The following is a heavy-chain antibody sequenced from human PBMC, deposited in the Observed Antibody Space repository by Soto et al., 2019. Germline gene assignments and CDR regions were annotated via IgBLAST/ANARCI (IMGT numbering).Heavy chain of an antibody. V-gene: IGHV4-34*01. J-gene: IGHJ5*02. D-gene: IGHD6-13*01. CDR1: GGSFSGYY. CDR3: ARAGYSSSWDKYNWFDP. Sequence: PSETLSLTCAVYGGSFSGYYWSWIRQPPGKGLEWIGEINHSGSTNYNPSLKSRVTISVDTSKNQFSLKLSPVTAADTAVYYCARAGYSSSWDKYNWFDPWGQGTLVTVSS. CDR2: INHSGST.